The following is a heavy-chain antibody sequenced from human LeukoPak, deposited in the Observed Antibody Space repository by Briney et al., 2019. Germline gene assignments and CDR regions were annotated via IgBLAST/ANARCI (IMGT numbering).Heavy chain of an antibody. CDR1: GFTFSDAW. CDR2: IRYDGSNK. CDR3: AKDLRAPDTTPFDY. J-gene: IGHJ4*02. D-gene: IGHD1-14*01. Sequence: GESLRLSCATSGFTFSDAWMSWVRQAPGKGLEWVAFIRYDGSNKYYADSVKGRFTISRDNSKNTLYLQMNSLRAEDTAVYYCAKDLRAPDTTPFDYWGQGTLVTVSS. V-gene: IGHV3-30*02.